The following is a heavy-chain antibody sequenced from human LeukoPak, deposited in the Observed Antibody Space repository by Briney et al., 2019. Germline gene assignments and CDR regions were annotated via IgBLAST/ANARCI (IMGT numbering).Heavy chain of an antibody. V-gene: IGHV3-23*01. CDR3: AKAVGYSGYQSFDY. D-gene: IGHD5-12*01. Sequence: GGSLRLSCAASGFTLSNYAMAWVRQAPGKGLEWVSGIRGSGGTPYYADSVKGRFTISRDNSKNTLYLQMNSLRAEDTAAYYCAKAVGYSGYQSFDYWGQGTLVTVSS. CDR1: GFTLSNYA. CDR2: IRGSGGTP. J-gene: IGHJ4*02.